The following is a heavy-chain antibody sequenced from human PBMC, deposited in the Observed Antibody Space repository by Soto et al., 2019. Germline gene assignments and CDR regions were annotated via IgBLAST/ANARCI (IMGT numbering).Heavy chain of an antibody. Sequence: ASVNVPRKTSGYSITADFIHCVLQAPGQGLEWMGWISPNSRDTDNAQKFQGRVTMTRDASTRTAYMELSRLRSDDTAVYYCARWLGPYSGSYPAQPDYWGQGTLVTVSS. V-gene: IGHV1-2*02. J-gene: IGHJ4*02. CDR1: GYSITADF. CDR2: ISPNSRDT. CDR3: ARWLGPYSGSYPAQPDY. D-gene: IGHD1-26*01.